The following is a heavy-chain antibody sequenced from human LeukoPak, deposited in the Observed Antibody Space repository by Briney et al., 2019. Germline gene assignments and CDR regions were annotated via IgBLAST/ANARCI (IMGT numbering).Heavy chain of an antibody. CDR1: GFTFSSYS. V-gene: IGHV3-21*01. Sequence: GGSLRLSCAASGFTFSSYSMNWVRQAPGKGLEWVSSISSSSSYIYYADSVKGRFTISRDNAKNSLYLQMNSLRAEDTAVYYCAREGTIVGATGGPDYWGQGTLVTVSS. D-gene: IGHD1-26*01. CDR2: ISSSSSYI. CDR3: AREGTIVGATGGPDY. J-gene: IGHJ4*02.